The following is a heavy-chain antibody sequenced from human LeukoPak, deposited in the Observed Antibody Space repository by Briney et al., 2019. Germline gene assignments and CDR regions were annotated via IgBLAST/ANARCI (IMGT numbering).Heavy chain of an antibody. D-gene: IGHD1-7*01. J-gene: IGHJ4*02. V-gene: IGHV1-2*02. Sequence: ASVKVSCKASGYTFTGYYMHWVRQAPGQGLEWMGWINPNSGGTNHAQKFQGRVTMTRDTSTSTVYMELRSLRSEDTAVYYCAREPPLFYQTRTNFDYWGQGTLVTVSS. CDR3: AREPPLFYQTRTNFDY. CDR2: INPNSGGT. CDR1: GYTFTGYY.